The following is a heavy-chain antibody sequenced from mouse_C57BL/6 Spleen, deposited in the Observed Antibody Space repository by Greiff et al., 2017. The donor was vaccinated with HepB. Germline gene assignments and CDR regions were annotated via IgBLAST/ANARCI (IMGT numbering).Heavy chain of an antibody. V-gene: IGHV1-76*01. CDR2: IYPGSGNT. D-gene: IGHD1-1*01. Sequence: VQLQQSGAELVRPGASVKLSCKASGYTFTDYYINWVKQRPGQGLEWIARIYPGSGNTYYNEKFKGKATLTAEKSSSTAYMQLSSLTSEDSAVYFCARGGSSPFAYWGQGTLVTVSA. J-gene: IGHJ3*01. CDR3: ARGGSSPFAY. CDR1: GYTFTDYY.